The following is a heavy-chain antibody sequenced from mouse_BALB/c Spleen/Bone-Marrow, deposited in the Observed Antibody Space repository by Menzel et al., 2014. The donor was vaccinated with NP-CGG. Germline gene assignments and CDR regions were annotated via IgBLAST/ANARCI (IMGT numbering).Heavy chain of an antibody. CDR1: GYTFTSYY. V-gene: IGHV1-53*01. CDR2: TNPSNGGT. D-gene: IGHD3-3*01. Sequence: QVQLQQSGTELVKPGASVKLSCKASGYTFTSYYMFWVKQRPGQGLEWIGETNPSNGGTVFNEKFKGKVTLTVDKSSSTAYIQLSGLTSEDSAVYYCIRSAGTGFAYWGQGTLVTVS. J-gene: IGHJ3*01. CDR3: IRSAGTGFAY.